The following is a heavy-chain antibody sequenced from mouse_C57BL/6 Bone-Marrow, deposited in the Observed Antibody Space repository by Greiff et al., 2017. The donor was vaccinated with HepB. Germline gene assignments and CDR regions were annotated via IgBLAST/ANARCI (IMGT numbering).Heavy chain of an antibody. V-gene: IGHV3-6*01. D-gene: IGHD1-1*01. Sequence: DVKLQESGPGLVKPSQSLSLTCSVTGYSITSCYYWNWIRQFPGNKLEWMGYISYDGSNNYNPSLKNRISITRDTSKNQFFLMLNSVTTEDTATYYCAREGRGYYFDYWGQGTTLTVSS. CDR1: GYSITSCYY. CDR2: ISYDGSN. J-gene: IGHJ2*01. CDR3: AREGRGYYFDY.